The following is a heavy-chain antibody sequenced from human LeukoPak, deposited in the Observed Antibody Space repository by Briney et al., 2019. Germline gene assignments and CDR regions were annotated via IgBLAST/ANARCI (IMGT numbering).Heavy chain of an antibody. CDR2: INHSGSI. J-gene: IGHJ4*02. D-gene: IGHD3-16*01. CDR1: GGSLSGYY. CDR3: AMVVWGSYFDY. V-gene: IGHV4-34*01. Sequence: SETLSLTCAVYGGSLSGYYWSWIRQPPGKGLEWIGEINHSGSINYNPSLKSRVTTSVDTSKNQFSLKLSSVTAADTAVYYCAMVVWGSYFDYWGQGTQVTVSS.